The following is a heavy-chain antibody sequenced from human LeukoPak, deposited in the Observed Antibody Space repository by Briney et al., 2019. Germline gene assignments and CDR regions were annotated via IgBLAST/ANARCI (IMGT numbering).Heavy chain of an antibody. J-gene: IGHJ4*02. V-gene: IGHV3-23*01. CDR1: GVTFSRYA. Sequence: GGSLRLSCAASGVTFSRYAVSWGSEAPGPGLERVSTISGSGAGTYYADSVKRRFTISRDNSKNTLYLQINSLRAEDTAVYYCAKQPGSVVDSSGSLSRHWGQGTLVTVSS. D-gene: IGHD3-22*01. CDR2: ISGSGAGT. CDR3: AKQPGSVVDSSGSLSRH.